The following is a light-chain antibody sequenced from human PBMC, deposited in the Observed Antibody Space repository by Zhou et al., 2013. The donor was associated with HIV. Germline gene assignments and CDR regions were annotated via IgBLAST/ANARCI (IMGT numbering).Light chain of an antibody. J-gene: IGKJ4*01. V-gene: IGKV1-33*01. Sequence: DIQMTQSPSSLSASVGDRVIITCQASQDISRYLNWYQQKPGKAPKLLIYDASNLETGVPSRFSGSGSGTEFTLTISSLQPDDFATYYCQQYNSYSTFGGGTKVEIK. CDR3: QQYNSYST. CDR1: QDISRY. CDR2: DAS.